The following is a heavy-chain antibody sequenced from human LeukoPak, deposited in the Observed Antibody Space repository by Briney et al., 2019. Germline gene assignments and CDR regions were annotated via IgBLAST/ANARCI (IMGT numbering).Heavy chain of an antibody. CDR1: GYTLTELS. J-gene: IGHJ4*02. Sequence: ASVKVSCKVSGYTLTELSMHWVRQAPGKGLEWMGGFDPEDGETIYAQKFQGRVTMTEDTSTDTAYMELSSLRSEDTAVYYCATDPRRFGATPSHYWGQGTLVTVSS. V-gene: IGHV1-24*01. CDR2: FDPEDGET. D-gene: IGHD3-10*01. CDR3: ATDPRRFGATPSHY.